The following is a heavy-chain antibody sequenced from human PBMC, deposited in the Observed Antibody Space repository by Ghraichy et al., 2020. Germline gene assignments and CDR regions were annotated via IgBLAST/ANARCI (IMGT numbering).Heavy chain of an antibody. CDR2: IIPIFGTA. CDR3: ARGEYYDFWSGYSPPKYYFDY. Sequence: SVKVSCKASGGTFSSHAISWVRQAPGQGLEWMGGIIPIFGTANYAQKFQGRVMITADESTSTAYMELSSLTSEDTAVYYCARGEYYDFWSGYSPPKYYFDYWGQGTLVTVSS. CDR1: GGTFSSHA. D-gene: IGHD3-3*01. J-gene: IGHJ4*02. V-gene: IGHV1-69*13.